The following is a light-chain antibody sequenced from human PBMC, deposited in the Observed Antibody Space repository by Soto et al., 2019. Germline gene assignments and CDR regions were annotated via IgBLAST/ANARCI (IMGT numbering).Light chain of an antibody. CDR3: QQYGSSHT. CDR2: GAS. J-gene: IGKJ2*01. Sequence: EVVLTQSPGILSLSPGERAALSCRASPSVSSSYLAWYQQKPGQAPRLLIYGASNRATGIPDRFSGSGSGTDFTLTISRLEPEDVAVYYCQQYGSSHTFGQGTKLEIK. CDR1: PSVSSSY. V-gene: IGKV3-20*01.